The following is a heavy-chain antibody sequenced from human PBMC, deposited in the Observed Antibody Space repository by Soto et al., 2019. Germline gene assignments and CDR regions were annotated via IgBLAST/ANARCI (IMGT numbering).Heavy chain of an antibody. CDR2: IKSKTDGGTT. D-gene: IGHD5-12*01. CDR3: TTKSGYDSFYYYYYYMDV. Sequence: GGSLRLSCAASGFTFSNAWMSWVRQAPGKGLEWVGRIKSKTDGGTTDYAAPVKGRFTISRDDSKNTLYLQMNSLKTEDTAVYYCTTKSGYDSFYYYYYYMDVWGKGTTVTVSS. V-gene: IGHV3-15*01. J-gene: IGHJ6*03. CDR1: GFTFSNAW.